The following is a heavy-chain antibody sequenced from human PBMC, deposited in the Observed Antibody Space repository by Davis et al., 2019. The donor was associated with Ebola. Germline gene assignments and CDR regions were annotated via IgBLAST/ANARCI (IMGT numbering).Heavy chain of an antibody. D-gene: IGHD4-17*01. CDR3: AYGDYGDVAAARAFDY. J-gene: IGHJ4*02. Sequence: LKISCAVSGFTVSSNYMSWVRQAPGKGLEWVSVIYSGGSTYYADSVKGRFTISRDNSKNTLYLQMNSLRAEDTAVYYCAYGDYGDVAAARAFDYWGQGTLVTVSS. V-gene: IGHV3-66*01. CDR2: IYSGGST. CDR1: GFTVSSNY.